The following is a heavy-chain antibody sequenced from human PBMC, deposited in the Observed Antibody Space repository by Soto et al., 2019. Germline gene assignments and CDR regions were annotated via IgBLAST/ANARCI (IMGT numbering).Heavy chain of an antibody. CDR1: GCTCGGYA. CDR2: ISGSGDST. CDR3: ARRSSGWYFDY. V-gene: IGHV3-23*01. D-gene: IGHD6-19*01. J-gene: IGHJ4*02. Sequence: GGSLRLSCGASGCTCGGYAGNWVLQAPGKGLEWVSVISGSGDSTYYADSVKGRFTISRDNSKNTLYLQMNSLRAEDTAVYYCARRSSGWYFDYWGQGTLVTVSS.